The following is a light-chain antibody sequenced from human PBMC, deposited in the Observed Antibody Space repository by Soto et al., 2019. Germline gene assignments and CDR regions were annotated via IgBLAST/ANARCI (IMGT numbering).Light chain of an antibody. Sequence: DIQMTQSPSSLSASVGDRVTITCRASQSISSYLNWYQQNTGKAPKLLIYAASRLQSGVPSRFSGSGSVTDVTLTISSLQPEECATYYWQKRYWSQWTFGQGTKVEIK. V-gene: IGKV1-39*01. CDR2: AAS. CDR1: QSISSY. CDR3: QKRYWSQWT. J-gene: IGKJ1*01.